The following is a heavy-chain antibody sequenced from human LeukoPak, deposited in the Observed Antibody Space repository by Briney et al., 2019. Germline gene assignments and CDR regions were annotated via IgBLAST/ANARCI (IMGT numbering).Heavy chain of an antibody. J-gene: IGHJ5*02. V-gene: IGHV1-8*03. D-gene: IGHD2-2*02. CDR2: MNPNSGNT. Sequence: ASVKVSCKASGYTFTSYDINWVRQATGQGLEWMGWMNPNSGNTGYAQKFQGRVTITRNTPISTAYMELSSLRSEDTAVYYCARAHCSSTSCYKYWFDPWGQGTLVTVSS. CDR1: GYTFTSYD. CDR3: ARAHCSSTSCYKYWFDP.